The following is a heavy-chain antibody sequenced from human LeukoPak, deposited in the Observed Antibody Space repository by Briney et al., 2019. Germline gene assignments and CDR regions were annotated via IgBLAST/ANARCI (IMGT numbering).Heavy chain of an antibody. D-gene: IGHD3-9*01. CDR3: ARDPDILTGYYSLLGWFDP. CDR2: IRYDGSNK. CDR1: GFTFSSYG. V-gene: IGHV3-30*02. Sequence: GVSLRLSCAASGFTFSSYGMLWVRQAPGKGLEWVAFIRYDGSNKYYAGSVKGRFTISRDNAKNTMCLQMNSLRAEDTAVYYCARDPDILTGYYSLLGWFDPWGQGTLVTVSS. J-gene: IGHJ5*02.